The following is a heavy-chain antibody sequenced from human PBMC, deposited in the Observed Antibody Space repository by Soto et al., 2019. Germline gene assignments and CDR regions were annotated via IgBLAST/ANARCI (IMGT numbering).Heavy chain of an antibody. CDR3: ARGKFRANWFDP. CDR1: GGSISSGGYY. J-gene: IGHJ5*02. D-gene: IGHD3-10*01. Sequence: SETLSLTCTDSGGSISSGGYYWSWIRQHPGKGLEWIGYIYYSGSTYYNPSLKSRVTISVDTSKNQFSLKLSSVTAADTAVYYCARGKFRANWFDPWGQGTLVTVSS. CDR2: IYYSGST. V-gene: IGHV4-31*03.